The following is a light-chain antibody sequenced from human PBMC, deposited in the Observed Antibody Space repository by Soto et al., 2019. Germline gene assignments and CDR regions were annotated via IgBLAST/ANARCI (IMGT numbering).Light chain of an antibody. CDR3: QQYSSSPRT. J-gene: IGKJ1*01. CDR2: GAS. V-gene: IGKV3-20*01. Sequence: ELVLTQSPVALSLSSGERATLSCRASQSVSSTLLTWYQQKPGQAPRLLVYGASIRATGIPDRFSGSGSGTDFTLTISRLEPEDFAVYYCQQYSSSPRTFGQGSKVEIK. CDR1: QSVSSTL.